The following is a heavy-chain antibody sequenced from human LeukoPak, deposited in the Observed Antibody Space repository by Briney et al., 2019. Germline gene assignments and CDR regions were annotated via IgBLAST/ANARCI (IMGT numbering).Heavy chain of an antibody. D-gene: IGHD4-17*01. CDR1: GFPFSDYS. CDR2: ITTHTTK. CDR3: ARDPAGYGDYVAWFDP. J-gene: IGHJ5*02. V-gene: IGHV3-69-1*01. Sequence: GGSLRLSCAASGFPFSDYSMSWIRQAPGKGLEWVSAITTHTTKYTADSVKGRFTITSDNAKNSQYLQMNSLRAEDTAVYYCARDPAGYGDYVAWFDPWGQGTLVTVSS.